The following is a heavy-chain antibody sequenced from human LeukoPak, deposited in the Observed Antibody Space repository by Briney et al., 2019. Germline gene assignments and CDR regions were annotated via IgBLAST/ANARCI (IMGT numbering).Heavy chain of an antibody. CDR2: ISSSSSYI. D-gene: IGHD3-22*01. J-gene: IGHJ4*02. Sequence: GGSLRLSCAASGFTFSSYSMNWVRQAPGKGLEWVSSISSSSSYIYYADSVKGRFTISRDNAKNSLYLQMNSLRAEDTAVYYCARGVYYYDSSGHWGYDYWGQGTLVTVSS. CDR3: ARGVYYYDSSGHWGYDY. CDR1: GFTFSSYS. V-gene: IGHV3-21*01.